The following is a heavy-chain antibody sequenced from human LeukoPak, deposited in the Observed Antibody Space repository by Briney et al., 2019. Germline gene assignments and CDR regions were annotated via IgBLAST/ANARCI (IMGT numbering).Heavy chain of an antibody. CDR2: ISGSGHDI. D-gene: IGHD6-6*01. CDR3: TRDPRHLDS. Sequence: GGSLRLSCAASGFTFSDSYMTWVRQAPGKGVEWVAYISGSGHDINYSESAKGRFTISRDNAKNSLYLQMSSLRVEDRAVYCTRDPRHLDSWGQGTLVTISS. CDR1: GFTFSDSY. V-gene: IGHV3-11*04. J-gene: IGHJ4*02.